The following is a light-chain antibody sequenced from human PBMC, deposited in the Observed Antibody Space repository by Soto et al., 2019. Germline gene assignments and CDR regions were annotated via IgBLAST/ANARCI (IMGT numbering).Light chain of an antibody. CDR2: DAS. CDR3: QQYGSSPFT. Sequence: EIVLTQSPGTLSLSPGERATLSCRASQSVTSNYLAWHQQKPGQAPRLLIYDASTRATGIPDRYGGSGSGTDFTLTISRLEPEDFAVYYCQQYGSSPFTFGPGTKVDIK. V-gene: IGKV3-20*01. CDR1: QSVTSNY. J-gene: IGKJ3*01.